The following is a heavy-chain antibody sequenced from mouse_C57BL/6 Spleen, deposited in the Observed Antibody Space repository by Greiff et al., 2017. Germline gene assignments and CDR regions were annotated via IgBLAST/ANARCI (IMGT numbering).Heavy chain of an antibody. V-gene: IGHV1-50*01. CDR2: IDPSDSYT. Sequence: QVQLQQPGAELVKPGASVKLSCKASGYTFTSYWMQWVNQRPGQGLEWIGEIDPSDSYTNYNQQFKGKATLTVDTSSSTAYMQLSSLTSEDSAVYYCGGVFDYWGQGTTLTGSS. J-gene: IGHJ2*01. CDR1: GYTFTSYW. CDR3: GGVFDY.